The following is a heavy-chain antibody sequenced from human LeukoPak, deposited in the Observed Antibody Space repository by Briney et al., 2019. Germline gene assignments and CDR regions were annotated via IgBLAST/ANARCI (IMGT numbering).Heavy chain of an antibody. D-gene: IGHD2-21*01. J-gene: IGHJ6*02. CDR2: VSGNGDMT. CDR3: AKVDIVGSRKPGMDV. Sequence: GGSLRLSCAASGLTFSSAVMAWVRQCPGKGLEWVASVSGNGDMTYYTGSVKGRFAISRDNSRNTLFLQLSGLTFDDTARYYCAKVDIVGSRKPGMDVWGQGTTVTVSS. V-gene: IGHV3-23*01. CDR1: GLTFSSAV.